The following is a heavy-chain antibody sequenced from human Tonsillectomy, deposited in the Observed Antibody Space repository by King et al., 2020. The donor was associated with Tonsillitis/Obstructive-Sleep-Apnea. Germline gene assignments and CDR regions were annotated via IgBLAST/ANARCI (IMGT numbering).Heavy chain of an antibody. Sequence: VQLVESGGGLVQPGRSLRLSCAASGFTFDDYAMHWVRQAPGQGLEWVSAISWNSGSVGYADSVKGRFTISRDNAKNSLYLQMNSLRAEDTALSYCAKDMIIAVSGTPVDAFDIWGQGXMVTVSS. V-gene: IGHV3-9*01. D-gene: IGHD6-19*01. CDR3: AKDMIIAVSGTPVDAFDI. CDR1: GFTFDDYA. J-gene: IGHJ3*02. CDR2: ISWNSGSV.